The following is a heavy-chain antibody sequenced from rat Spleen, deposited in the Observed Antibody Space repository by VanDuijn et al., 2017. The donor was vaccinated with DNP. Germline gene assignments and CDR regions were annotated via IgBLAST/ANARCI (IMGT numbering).Heavy chain of an antibody. CDR1: GFTFSNYG. Sequence: EVQLVESGGGLVQPGRSLKLSCAASGFTFSNYGMAWARQAPTKGLEWVATISYDGSNTYYREFVKGRFTISRDNAKSSLSLQMDSLRSEDTATYYCAKHDGTEGIDFDYWGQGVMVTVSS. V-gene: IGHV5-29*01. CDR2: ISYDGSNT. D-gene: IGHD1-11*01. J-gene: IGHJ2*01. CDR3: AKHDGTEGIDFDY.